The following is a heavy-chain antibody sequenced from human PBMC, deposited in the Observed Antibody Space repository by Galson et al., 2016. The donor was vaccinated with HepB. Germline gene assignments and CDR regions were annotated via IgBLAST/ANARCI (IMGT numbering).Heavy chain of an antibody. D-gene: IGHD5-24*01. V-gene: IGHV3-53*01. CDR3: ARDREGVEPATSLGLGYYYFYYMDV. J-gene: IGHJ6*03. CDR1: GFTVSSNY. CDR2: IYSGGNT. Sequence: SLRLSCAASGFTVSSNYMSWIRPAPGKGLEWVSLIYSGGNTYYTDSVKGRFTISRDNSKNTLYLQMNRLRAEDTAVYFCARDREGVEPATSLGLGYYYFYYMDVWGKGTTVTVSS.